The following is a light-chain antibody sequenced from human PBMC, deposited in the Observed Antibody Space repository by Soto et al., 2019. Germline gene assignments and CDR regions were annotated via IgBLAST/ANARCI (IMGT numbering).Light chain of an antibody. V-gene: IGKV1-5*03. Sequence: DIQMTQSPSTLSASVGDRVTITCRASQSISSWLAWYQQKPGKARKLLIYKASTLKSGVPSRFSGSGSGTEFTLTISSLQPDDFATYYCQHYNSYSEAFGQGTKMDIK. J-gene: IGKJ1*01. CDR3: QHYNSYSEA. CDR1: QSISSW. CDR2: KAS.